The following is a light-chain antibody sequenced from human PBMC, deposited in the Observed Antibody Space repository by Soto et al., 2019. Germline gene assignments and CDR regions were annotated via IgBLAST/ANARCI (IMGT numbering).Light chain of an antibody. CDR1: SSNIGAGYD. Sequence: QSVLTQPPSVSGAPGQRVTISCTGSSSNIGAGYDVHWYQQLPGRAPKLLIYGNTNRPSGVPDRFSGSKSGTSASLAITGLQAEDEADYYCLSFASSLSVVFGGGPKLTLL. J-gene: IGLJ2*01. CDR3: LSFASSLSVV. CDR2: GNT. V-gene: IGLV1-40*01.